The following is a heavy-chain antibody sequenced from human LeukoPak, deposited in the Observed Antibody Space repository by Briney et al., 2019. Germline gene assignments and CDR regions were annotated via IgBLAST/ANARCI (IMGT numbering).Heavy chain of an antibody. V-gene: IGHV4-39*07. D-gene: IGHD2-15*01. CDR1: SGSISTSNYY. CDR3: ARVRCSGGSCPYYYYYYYMDV. CDR2: IFCSGST. Sequence: PSETLSLTCTVSSGSISTSNYYWGWVRQPPGKALEWIGNIFCSGSTYYSPSLQSRVTISIDTSKNQFSLKLRFVTAADTAVYYCARVRCSGGSCPYYYYYYYMDVWGKGTTVTVSS. J-gene: IGHJ6*03.